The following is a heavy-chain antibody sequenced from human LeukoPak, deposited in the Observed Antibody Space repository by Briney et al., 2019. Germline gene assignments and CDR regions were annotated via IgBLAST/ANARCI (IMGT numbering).Heavy chain of an antibody. V-gene: IGHV1-18*01. CDR2: ISAYNGNT. Sequence: ASVTVSCKASGYTFTSYGISWVRQAPGQGLEWMGWISAYNGNTNYAQKLQGRVTMTTDTSTSTAYMELRSLRSDDTAVYYCARDIRNEVLFDYWGQGTLVTVSS. CDR3: ARDIRNEVLFDY. CDR1: GYTFTSYG. J-gene: IGHJ4*02.